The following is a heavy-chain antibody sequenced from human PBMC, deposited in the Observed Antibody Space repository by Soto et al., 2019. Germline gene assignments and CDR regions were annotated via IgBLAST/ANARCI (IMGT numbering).Heavy chain of an antibody. Sequence: PGGSLRLSCAASGFTFSSYWMSWVRQAPGKGLEWVANIKQDGSEKYYVDAVKGRFTISRDNAKNSLYRQMNSLRAEDTAVYYCARESAGYSSSWYLVVYYYYGMDVWGQGTTVTVSS. CDR3: ARESAGYSSSWYLVVYYYYGMDV. V-gene: IGHV3-7*01. D-gene: IGHD6-13*01. CDR2: IKQDGSEK. CDR1: GFTFSSYW. J-gene: IGHJ6*02.